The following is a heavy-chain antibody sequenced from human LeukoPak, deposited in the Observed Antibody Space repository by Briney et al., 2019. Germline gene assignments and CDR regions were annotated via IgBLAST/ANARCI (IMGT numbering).Heavy chain of an antibody. J-gene: IGHJ4*02. CDR2: VNAGNGNT. D-gene: IGHD2-2*01. CDR1: GYTFTSYA. Sequence: ASVTVSCKASGYTFTSYAMHWVRQAPGQRLEWMGWVNAGNGNTKYSQEFQGRVTITRDTSASTAYMELSSLRSEDTAVYYCARTVVVVPAATYYFDYWGQGTLVTVSS. V-gene: IGHV1-3*01. CDR3: ARTVVVVPAATYYFDY.